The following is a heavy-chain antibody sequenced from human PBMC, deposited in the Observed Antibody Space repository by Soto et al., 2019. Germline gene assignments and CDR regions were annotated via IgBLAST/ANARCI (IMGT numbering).Heavy chain of an antibody. CDR3: ARSSSAWSNFDC. CDR2: INSDDSTT. J-gene: IGHJ4*02. D-gene: IGHD6-19*01. V-gene: IGHV3-74*01. Sequence: EVQLVESGGGLVQPGGSLRLSCEASGFTFSSSWMHWVRQAPGKGLVWVSRINSDDSTTTYADSVKGRFTVSRDNAKNTLYLQINSLRVEDTAVYYCARSSSAWSNFDCWGQGTLVTVFS. CDR1: GFTFSSSW.